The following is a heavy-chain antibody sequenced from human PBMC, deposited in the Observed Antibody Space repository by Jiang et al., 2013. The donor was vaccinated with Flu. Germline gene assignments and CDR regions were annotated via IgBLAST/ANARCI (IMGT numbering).Heavy chain of an antibody. CDR2: IHRSGST. CDR3: ARRDYYDSTGYWDY. J-gene: IGHJ4*02. V-gene: IGHV4-4*02. D-gene: IGHD3-22*01. Sequence: GSGLVKPSGTLSLTCAVSGGSISNDNWWTWVRQPPGKGLEWIGEIHRSGSTNYHPSLKSRVTISVDKSKNQFSLKVTSLTAADTAVYYCARRDYYDSTGYWDYWGQGTLVTVSS. CDR1: GGSISNDNW.